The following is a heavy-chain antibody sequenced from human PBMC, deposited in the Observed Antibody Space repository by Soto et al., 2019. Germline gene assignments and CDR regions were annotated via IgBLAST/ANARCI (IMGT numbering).Heavy chain of an antibody. CDR1: GLTFSSYA. J-gene: IGHJ4*02. CDR2: ISYDGSNK. D-gene: IGHD2-15*01. Sequence: QVQLVESGGGVVQPGRSLRLSCAASGLTFSSYAMHWVRQAPGKGVEWVAVISYDGSNKYYAGSVKGRFTIAKDNPKNTLYLQMNHLRAEDTAVYYCVVVVVAGVYWGQGTLVTVSS. CDR3: VVVVVAGVY. V-gene: IGHV3-30-3*01.